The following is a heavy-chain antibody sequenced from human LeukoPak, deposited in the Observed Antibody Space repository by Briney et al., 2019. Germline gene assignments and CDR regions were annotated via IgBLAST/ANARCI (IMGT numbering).Heavy chain of an antibody. V-gene: IGHV1-2*06. CDR3: ALNIGYCSSTSCYLNFFDY. CDR1: GYTFTGYY. Sequence: GASVKVSCKASGYTFTGYYMHWVRQAPGQGLEWMGRINHNSGGTNYAQKFQGRVTMTRDTSISTAYMELSRLRSDDTAVYYCALNIGYCSSTSCYLNFFDYWGQGTLVTVSS. CDR2: INHNSGGT. D-gene: IGHD2-2*01. J-gene: IGHJ4*02.